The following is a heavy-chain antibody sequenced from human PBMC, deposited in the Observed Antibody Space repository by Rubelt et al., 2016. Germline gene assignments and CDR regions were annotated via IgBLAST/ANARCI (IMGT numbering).Heavy chain of an antibody. CDR3: ARPDIVATINTVTNTFFDY. V-gene: IGHV3-30*01. Sequence: ISYDGSDKYYADSVKGRFTISRDNSKNTLYLQMNSLRAEDTAVYYCARPDIVATINTVTNTFFDYWGQGTLVTVSS. CDR2: ISYDGSDK. D-gene: IGHD5-12*01. J-gene: IGHJ4*02.